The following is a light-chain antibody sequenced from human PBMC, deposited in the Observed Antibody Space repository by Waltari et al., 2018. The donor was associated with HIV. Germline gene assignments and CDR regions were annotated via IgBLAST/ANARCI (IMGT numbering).Light chain of an antibody. Sequence: EIQMTQSPSSVSASVGDRVTITCRASQDINTWLAWYQHKPGKAPKLLIYAASNLQRGVPSRFSGSGSGTDFTLTISSLQPEDFATYYCQQANSFPLITFGQGTRLE. CDR3: QQANSFPLIT. V-gene: IGKV1-12*01. J-gene: IGKJ5*01. CDR2: AAS. CDR1: QDINTW.